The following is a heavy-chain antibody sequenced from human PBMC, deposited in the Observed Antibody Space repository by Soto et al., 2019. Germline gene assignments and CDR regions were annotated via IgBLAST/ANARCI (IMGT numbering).Heavy chain of an antibody. CDR2: ISGSGGST. J-gene: IGHJ5*02. CDR1: GFTFSSHA. V-gene: IGHV3-23*01. Sequence: EVQLLESGGGLVQPGGSLRLSCAASGFTFSSHAMTWVRQTPGKGLEWVSSISGSGGSTYYADSVEGRFTISRDNSQNTRDLQMKSPSAEDRASYYCAKAGVAVYATPWFDPWGQGTLVTVS. CDR3: AKAGVAVYATPWFDP. D-gene: IGHD2-8*01.